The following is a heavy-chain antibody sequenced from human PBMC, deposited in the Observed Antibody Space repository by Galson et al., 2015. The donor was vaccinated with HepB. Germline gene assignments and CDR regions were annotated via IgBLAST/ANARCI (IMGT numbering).Heavy chain of an antibody. CDR1: GFSFTRYA. J-gene: IGHJ4*02. CDR2: ITSSGGNS. D-gene: IGHD2-15*01. Sequence: SLRLSCAASGFSFTRYAMTWVRQAPGKGLEWVSSITSSGGNSYYTDSVKGRFTVFRDNSENTLLLQFNSLRAEDTAMYFCAKDGIMVANNPYHFHYWGQGTLVTVSS. CDR3: AKDGIMVANNPYHFHY. V-gene: IGHV3-23*01.